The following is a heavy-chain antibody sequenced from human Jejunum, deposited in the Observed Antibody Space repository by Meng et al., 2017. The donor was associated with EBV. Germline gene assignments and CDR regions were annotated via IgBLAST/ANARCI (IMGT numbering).Heavy chain of an antibody. D-gene: IGHD3-16*01. CDR1: AYTFAGYY. CDR3: AREGLVGDLRYFDL. J-gene: IGHJ2*01. CDR2: INPNSGGA. Sequence: QVQLVQCGAEVKKPGASVKVSCKASAYTFAGYYMHWVRQAPGQGLEWMGRINPNSGGANYAQKFQGRVTMTRDTSISTAYMELSRLRSDDTAVYYCAREGLVGDLRYFDLWGRGTLVTSPQ. V-gene: IGHV1-2*06.